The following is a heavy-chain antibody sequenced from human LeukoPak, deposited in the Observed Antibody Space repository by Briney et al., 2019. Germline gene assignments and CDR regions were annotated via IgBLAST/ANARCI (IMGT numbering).Heavy chain of an antibody. CDR3: ARHDYGGNSGDS. D-gene: IGHD4-23*01. V-gene: IGHV3-48*02. CDR1: GFTFSSYG. J-gene: IGHJ4*02. Sequence: GGSLRLSCAASGFTFSSYGMNWVRQAPGKGLEWVSYIGTSSSTIYYADSVKGRFTISRDNAKNPLYLQMNSLRDEDTAVYYCARHDYGGNSGDSWGQGTLVTISS. CDR2: IGTSSSTI.